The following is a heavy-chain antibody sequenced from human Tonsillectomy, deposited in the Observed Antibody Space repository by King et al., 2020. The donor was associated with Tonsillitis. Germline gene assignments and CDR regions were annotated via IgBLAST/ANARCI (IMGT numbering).Heavy chain of an antibody. CDR1: GFTFGDYD. Sequence: EVQLVESGGGLVQPGRSLRLSCTTSGFTFGDYDLSWVRQAPGKGLEWLGFIRSKAYGGTAEYAASVKGRFTISRDDSKSIAYLQMNSLKTDDTAVYFYTRDRCHSASCYGVYWDQGTPVTVSS. J-gene: IGHJ4*02. D-gene: IGHD2-2*01. V-gene: IGHV3-49*04. CDR2: IRSKAYGGTA. CDR3: TRDRCHSASCYGVY.